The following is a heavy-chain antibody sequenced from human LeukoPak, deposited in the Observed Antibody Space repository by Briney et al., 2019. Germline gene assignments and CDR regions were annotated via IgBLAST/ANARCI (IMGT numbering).Heavy chain of an antibody. CDR1: GGSNSSYY. V-gene: IGHV4-59*01. J-gene: IGHJ5*02. CDR2: IYYSGST. CDR3: ARGATGPNWFDP. Sequence: PSETLSLTCTVSGGSNSSYYWSWIRQPPGKGLEWIGYIYYSGSTNYNPSLKSRVTISVDTSKNQFSLKLSSVTAADTAVYYCARGATGPNWFDPWGQGTLVTVSS. D-gene: IGHD3-9*01.